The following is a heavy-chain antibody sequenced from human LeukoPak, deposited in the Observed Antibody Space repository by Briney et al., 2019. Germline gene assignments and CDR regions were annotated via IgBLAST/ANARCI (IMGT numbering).Heavy chain of an antibody. CDR2: INHSGST. V-gene: IGHV4-34*01. D-gene: IGHD2-21*01. CDR1: GGSFSGYY. J-gene: IGHJ4*02. CDR3: ARGRLWLLAVFKFDY. Sequence: SETLSLTCAVYGGSFSGYYWSWIRQPSGKGLEWIGEINHSGSTNYNPSLKSRVTISVDTSKNQFSLKLSSVTAADTAVYYCARGRLWLLAVFKFDYWGQGTLVTVSS.